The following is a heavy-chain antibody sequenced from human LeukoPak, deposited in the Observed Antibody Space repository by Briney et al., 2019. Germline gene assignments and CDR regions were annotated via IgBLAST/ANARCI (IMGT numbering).Heavy chain of an antibody. V-gene: IGHV4-59*01. CDR3: ARDLHYYGSGIDP. CDR1: GGSLSSYY. Sequence: PSETLSLTCTVSGGSLSSYYWSWIRQPPGKGLEWIGYIYYSGSTNYNPSLKSRVTISVDTSKNQFSLKLSSVTAADTAVYYCARDLHYYGSGIDPWGQGTLVTVSS. J-gene: IGHJ5*02. D-gene: IGHD3-10*01. CDR2: IYYSGST.